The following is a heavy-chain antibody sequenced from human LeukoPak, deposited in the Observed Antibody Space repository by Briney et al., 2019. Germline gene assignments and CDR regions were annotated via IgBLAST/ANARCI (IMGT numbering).Heavy chain of an antibody. CDR1: GYTLTKLS. CDR3: ARDWKNDYYYDSSGYYNPDDY. J-gene: IGHJ4*02. Sequence: ASVKVSCKVSGYTLTKLSMHWVRQAPGKGLEWMGGFDPEDGETIYAQKFQGRVTMTRDMSTSTVYMELSSLRSEDTAVYYCARDWKNDYYYDSSGYYNPDDYWGQGTLVTVSS. CDR2: FDPEDGET. V-gene: IGHV1-24*01. D-gene: IGHD3-22*01.